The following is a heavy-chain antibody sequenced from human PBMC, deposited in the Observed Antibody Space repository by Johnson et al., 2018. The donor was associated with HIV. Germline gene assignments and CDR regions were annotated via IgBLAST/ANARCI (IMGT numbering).Heavy chain of an antibody. CDR1: GFTFDDYG. CDR2: FNWNGDST. J-gene: IGHJ3*02. Sequence: VQLVESGGGVVRPGGSLRLSCAASGFTFDDYGINWVRQAPGQGLEWVSGFNWNGDSTGYADSVKGRFTISRDHAKNSLYIQMNSLRAEDTAVYYCAASNHYDSSGYYSAFDMWGQGTMVTVSS. V-gene: IGHV3-20*04. D-gene: IGHD3-22*01. CDR3: AASNHYDSSGYYSAFDM.